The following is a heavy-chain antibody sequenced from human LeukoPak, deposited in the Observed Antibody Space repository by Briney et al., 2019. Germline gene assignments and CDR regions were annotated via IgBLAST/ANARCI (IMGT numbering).Heavy chain of an antibody. CDR3: ASYPLTEYYDYVWGSYRYQPFDY. CDR1: GFTFSSYW. D-gene: IGHD3-16*02. CDR2: IKQDGSEK. Sequence: PGGSLRLSCAASGFTFSSYWMSWVRQAPGKGLEWVAHIKQDGSEKYYVDSVKGRFTISRDNTKNSLYLQMNSLRAEDTAVYYCASYPLTEYYDYVWGSYRYQPFDYWGQGTLVTVSS. J-gene: IGHJ4*02. V-gene: IGHV3-7*01.